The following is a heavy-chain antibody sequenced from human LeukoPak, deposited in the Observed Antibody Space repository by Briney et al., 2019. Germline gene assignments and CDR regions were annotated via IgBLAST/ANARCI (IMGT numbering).Heavy chain of an antibody. V-gene: IGHV1-18*01. J-gene: IGHJ4*02. Sequence: ASVKVSCKASGYTFTSYGISWVRQAPGQGLEWMGWISAYNGNTNYAQKLQGRVTMTTDTSTSTAYMELRSLRSDDTAVYYCARDRALYSSSWYLGYWGQGTLVTVSS. CDR1: GYTFTSYG. D-gene: IGHD6-13*01. CDR3: ARDRALYSSSWYLGY. CDR2: ISAYNGNT.